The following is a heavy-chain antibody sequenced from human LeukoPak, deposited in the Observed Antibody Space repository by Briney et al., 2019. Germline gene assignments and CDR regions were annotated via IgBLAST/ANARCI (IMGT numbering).Heavy chain of an antibody. CDR1: GFTFSSYA. CDR2: ISVSGDNT. J-gene: IGHJ3*02. V-gene: IGHV3-23*01. CDR3: AKCPNIPSSVPDDAFDI. Sequence: PGGSLRLSCAASGFTFSSYAMSWVRQAPGKGLEWVSVISVSGDNTYYADSVKGRFTISRDNSKNTLYLQMNSLRAEDSAVYYCAKCPNIPSSVPDDAFDIWGQGTMVTVSS. D-gene: IGHD3-10*01.